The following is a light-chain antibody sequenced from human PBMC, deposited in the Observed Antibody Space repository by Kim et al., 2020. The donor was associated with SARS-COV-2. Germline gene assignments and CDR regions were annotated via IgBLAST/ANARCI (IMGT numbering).Light chain of an antibody. CDR1: QSFSSW. CDR3: QQYNNFPIT. Sequence: DIQMTQSPPTLSASVGDRVTITCRASQSFSSWLAYQQKPGKVPKLLIYKTSILESGVPSRFSGSGSGTEFTLTISSLQPDDFATYYCQQYNNFPITFGQGTRLEIK. CDR2: KTS. J-gene: IGKJ5*01. V-gene: IGKV1-5*03.